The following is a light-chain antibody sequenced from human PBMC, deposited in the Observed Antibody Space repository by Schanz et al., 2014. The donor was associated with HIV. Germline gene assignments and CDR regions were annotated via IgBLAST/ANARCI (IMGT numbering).Light chain of an antibody. V-gene: IGKV1-5*03. J-gene: IGKJ4*01. CDR3: QQYSKYPLT. CDR1: QGMTDW. Sequence: DIQMTQSPSTLSASVGDRVTINCRASQGMTDWLAWYQQKPGKAPKLLIYRASRLESGVPSRFSGSGSGTEFTLTISSLQHDDFATYYCQQYSKYPLTFGGGTRVELK. CDR2: RAS.